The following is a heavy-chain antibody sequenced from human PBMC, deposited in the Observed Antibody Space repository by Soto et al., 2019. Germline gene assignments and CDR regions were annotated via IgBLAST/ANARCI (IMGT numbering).Heavy chain of an antibody. CDR2: ISGSGADT. V-gene: IGHV3-23*01. CDR3: AKDTGRGGGSVFDY. D-gene: IGHD2-15*01. Sequence: EVQLLESGGGLVQPGGSLRLSCAPSGFIFSNYARSWVRQARGKGLEWVSAISGSGADTYYTESVKGRFTISRDNFMNTLYLQQNSLRAEDTAVSYCAKDTGRGGGSVFDYWGQGTLVTVSS. J-gene: IGHJ4*02. CDR1: GFIFSNYA.